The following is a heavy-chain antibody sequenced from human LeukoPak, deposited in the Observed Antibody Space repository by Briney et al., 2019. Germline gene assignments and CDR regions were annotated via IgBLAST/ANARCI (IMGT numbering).Heavy chain of an antibody. D-gene: IGHD3-22*01. CDR2: IKQDGSEK. J-gene: IGHJ4*02. CDR1: GFTFSSYW. CDR3: ATDLYYDSSED. V-gene: IGHV3-7*01. Sequence: GGSLRLSCAASGFTFSSYWMSWVRQAPGKGLEWVANIKQDGSEKYYVDSVKGRFTISRDNAKNSLYLQMNSLRAEDTAVYYCATDLYYDSSEDWGQGTLVTVSS.